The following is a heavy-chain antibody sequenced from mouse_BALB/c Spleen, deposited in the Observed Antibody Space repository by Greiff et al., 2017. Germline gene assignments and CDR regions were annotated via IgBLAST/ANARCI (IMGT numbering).Heavy chain of an antibody. CDR1: GYTFTDYN. D-gene: IGHD2-4*01. CDR3: AGIYYDYERVWFAY. J-gene: IGHJ3*01. Sequence: EVKLQESGPELVKPGASVKISCKASGYTFTDYNMHWVKQSHGKSLEWIGYIYPYNGGTGYNQKFKSKATLTVDNSSSTAYMELRSLTSEDSAVYYCAGIYYDYERVWFAYWGQGTLVTVSA. V-gene: IGHV1S29*02. CDR2: IYPYNGGT.